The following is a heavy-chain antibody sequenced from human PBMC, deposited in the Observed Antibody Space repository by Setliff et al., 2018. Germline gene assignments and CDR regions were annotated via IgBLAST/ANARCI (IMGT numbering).Heavy chain of an antibody. D-gene: IGHD2-8*02. Sequence: SETLSLTCTVSGGSISSSSYYWGWIRQPPGKGLEWIGGIYYSGSTYSNPSLKSRVTISVDTSKNQFSLKLSSVTAADTAVYYCARQRPLQLRPTVVLHWGWFDPRGQGTLVTVSS. V-gene: IGHV4-39*01. CDR3: ARQRPLQLRPTVVLHWGWFDP. CDR1: GGSISSSSYY. CDR2: IYYSGST. J-gene: IGHJ5*02.